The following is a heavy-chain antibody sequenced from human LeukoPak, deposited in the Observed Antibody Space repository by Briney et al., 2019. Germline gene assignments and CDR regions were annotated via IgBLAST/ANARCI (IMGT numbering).Heavy chain of an antibody. J-gene: IGHJ4*02. CDR2: INHSGST. D-gene: IGHD2-15*01. Sequence: SETLSLTCAVYGGSFSGYYWSWIRQPPGKGLEWIGEINHSGSTNYNPSLKSRVTISVDTSKNQFSLKLSSVTAADTAVYYCARAASPDIVVVVAAQYYFDYWGQGTLVTVSS. CDR1: GGSFSGYY. CDR3: ARAASPDIVVVVAAQYYFDY. V-gene: IGHV4-34*01.